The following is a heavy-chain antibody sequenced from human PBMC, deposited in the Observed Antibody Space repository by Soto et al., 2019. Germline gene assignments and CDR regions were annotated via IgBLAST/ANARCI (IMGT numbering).Heavy chain of an antibody. Sequence: EASVKVSCKVSGYTLTELSMHWVRQAPGKGLEWMGGFDPEDGETIYAQKFQGRVTMTEDTSTDTAYMELSSLRSEDTAVYYCASYDILTGYPISYFDYWGQGTLVTVSS. CDR3: ASYDILTGYPISYFDY. CDR1: GYTLTELS. CDR2: FDPEDGET. V-gene: IGHV1-24*01. D-gene: IGHD3-9*01. J-gene: IGHJ4*02.